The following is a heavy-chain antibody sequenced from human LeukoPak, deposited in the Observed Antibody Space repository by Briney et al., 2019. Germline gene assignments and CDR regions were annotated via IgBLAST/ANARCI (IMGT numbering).Heavy chain of an antibody. CDR3: ARDGLDYYGSGSYYNLYYFDY. D-gene: IGHD3-10*01. Sequence: GGSLRLSCAASGFTLSDYYMSWIRQAPGKGLEWVSYISSSGSTIYYADSVKGRFTISRDNAKNSLYLQMNSLRAEDTAVYYCARDGLDYYGSGSYYNLYYFDYWGQGTLVTVSS. CDR2: ISSSGSTI. V-gene: IGHV3-11*01. CDR1: GFTLSDYY. J-gene: IGHJ4*02.